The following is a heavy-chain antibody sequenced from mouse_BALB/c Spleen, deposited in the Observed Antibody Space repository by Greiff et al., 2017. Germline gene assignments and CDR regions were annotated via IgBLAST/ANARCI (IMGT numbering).Heavy chain of an antibody. D-gene: IGHD2-3*01. CDR2: ISSGGSYT. CDR1: GFTFSSYG. CDR3: ARRGIYDGYRYYAMDY. Sequence: VKLMESGGDLVKPGGSLKLSCAASGFTFSSYGMSWVRQTPDKRLEWVATISSGGSYTYYPDSVKGRFTISRDNAKNTLYLQMSSLKSEDTAMYYCARRGIYDGYRYYAMDYWGQGTSVTVSS. J-gene: IGHJ4*01. V-gene: IGHV5-6*02.